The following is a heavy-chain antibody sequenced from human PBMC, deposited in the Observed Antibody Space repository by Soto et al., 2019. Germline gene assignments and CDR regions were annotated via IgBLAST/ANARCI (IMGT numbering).Heavy chain of an antibody. V-gene: IGHV5-10-1*01. Sequence: GESLKISFKGSGYSFTSYLISWVRQMPGKGLEWMGRIDPSDSYTNYSPSFQGHVTISADKSISPAYLQWGSLKASDTAMYYCARIRSSGLAFFDYWGQGTLVPVSP. J-gene: IGHJ4*02. CDR1: GYSFTSYL. CDR3: ARIRSSGLAFFDY. CDR2: IDPSDSYT. D-gene: IGHD6-19*01.